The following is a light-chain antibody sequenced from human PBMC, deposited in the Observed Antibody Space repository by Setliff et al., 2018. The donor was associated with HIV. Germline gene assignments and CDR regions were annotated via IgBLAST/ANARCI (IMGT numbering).Light chain of an antibody. J-gene: IGLJ1*01. V-gene: IGLV2-8*01. CDR3: SSYAGSNNV. CDR2: EVS. Sequence: ALSQPPSASGSPEQSVTISCTGTSSDVGGYNYVSWYQQHPGKAPKLMIYEVSKRPSGVPDRFSGSKSGNTASLTVSGLQAEDEADYYCSSYAGSNNVFGTGTKVTVL. CDR1: SSDVGGYNY.